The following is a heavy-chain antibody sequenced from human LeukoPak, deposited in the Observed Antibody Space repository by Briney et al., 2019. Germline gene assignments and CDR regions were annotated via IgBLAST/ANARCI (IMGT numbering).Heavy chain of an antibody. CDR3: AREARGGSYDYVWGSYRYFDY. CDR2: INPTGGST. Sequence: EASVKVSCKASRCTFTSYYMHWVRQAPGQGLEWMGIINPTGGSTSYAQKFLGRVTMTRDTSTSTVYMELSSLRSEDTAVYYCAREARGGSYDYVWGSYRYFDYWGQGTLVTVSS. J-gene: IGHJ4*02. D-gene: IGHD3-16*02. V-gene: IGHV1-46*01. CDR1: RCTFTSYY.